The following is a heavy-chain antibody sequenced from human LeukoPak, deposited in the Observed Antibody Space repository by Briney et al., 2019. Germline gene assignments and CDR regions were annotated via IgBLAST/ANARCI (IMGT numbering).Heavy chain of an antibody. V-gene: IGHV3-11*04. CDR2: ISSSGSTI. CDR1: GFTFSDYY. D-gene: IGHD5-24*01. Sequence: GGSLRLSCAASGFTFSDYYMSWIRQAPGKGLEWVSYISSSGSTIYYADSVKGRFTISRDNPKNLLFLQINSLRVEDTAVYYCARETPRRGETRDGYRWGQGTVVTVSS. J-gene: IGHJ4*02. CDR3: ARETPRRGETRDGYR.